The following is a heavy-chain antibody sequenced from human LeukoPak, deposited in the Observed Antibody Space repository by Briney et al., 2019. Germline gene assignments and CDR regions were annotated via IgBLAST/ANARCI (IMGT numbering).Heavy chain of an antibody. CDR1: GFRFSDFA. CDR3: AKGHSDFGTGFDL. CDR2: ISASGGRT. Sequence: GGSLRFSCAASGFRFSDFAMSWVRQAPGKGLECVSVISASGGRTYSAESVKARFTISRDNSKNSLYLQMNSLTADDTAVYYCAKGHSDFGTGFDLWGQGTLVTVS. V-gene: IGHV3-23*01. D-gene: IGHD4-17*01. J-gene: IGHJ4*02.